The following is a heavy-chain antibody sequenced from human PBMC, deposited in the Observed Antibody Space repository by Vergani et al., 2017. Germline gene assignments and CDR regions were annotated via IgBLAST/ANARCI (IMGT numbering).Heavy chain of an antibody. D-gene: IGHD1-26*01. CDR1: GGSISSSSYY. CDR3: AREGGSYYVDY. J-gene: IGHJ4*02. V-gene: IGHV4-39*02. Sequence: QLQLQESGPGLVKPSETLSLTCTVSGGSISSSSYYWGWIRQPPGKGLEWIGSIYYSGSTYYNPSLKSRVTISVDTSKNQFSLKLSSVTAADTAVYYCAREGGSYYVDYWGQGTLVTVSS. CDR2: IYYSGST.